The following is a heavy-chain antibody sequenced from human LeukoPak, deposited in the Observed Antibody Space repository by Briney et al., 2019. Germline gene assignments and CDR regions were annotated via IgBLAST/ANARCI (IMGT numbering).Heavy chain of an antibody. CDR1: GFTFSSYE. Sequence: GGSLRLSCAASGFTFSSYEMSWVRQAPGKGLEWVSGINWNGGSTGYADSVKGRFTISRDNAKKSLYLQMNSLRADDTALYYCARDPESYYYASGSTHFYWGQGTLVTVSS. V-gene: IGHV3-20*04. J-gene: IGHJ4*02. CDR3: ARDPESYYYASGSTHFY. CDR2: INWNGGST. D-gene: IGHD3-10*01.